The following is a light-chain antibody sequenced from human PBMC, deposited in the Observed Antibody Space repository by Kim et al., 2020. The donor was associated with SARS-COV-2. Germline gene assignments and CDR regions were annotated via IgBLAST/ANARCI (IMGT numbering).Light chain of an antibody. CDR3: CSYAGSSTYV. CDR1: SSDVGSYNV. CDR2: KVS. V-gene: IGLV2-23*02. J-gene: IGLJ1*01. Sequence: QSALTQPASVSGSPGQSITISCTGTSSDVGSYNVVSWYQQHPGKAPKLMIYKVSKRPSGVSNRFSGSKSGNTASLTISGLQAEDEADYYCCSYAGSSTYVFGTGTKVTVL.